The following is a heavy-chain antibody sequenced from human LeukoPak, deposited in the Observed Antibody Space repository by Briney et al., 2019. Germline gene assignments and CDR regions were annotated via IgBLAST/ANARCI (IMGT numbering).Heavy chain of an antibody. J-gene: IGHJ6*02. CDR3: ARDRWVTTNYYYGMDV. CDR2: IIPILGIA. CDR1: GGSFRSST. D-gene: IGHD4-17*01. V-gene: IGHV1-69*04. Sequence: ASVKVSCKASGGSFRSSTFAWVRQAPGRGLEWMGRIIPILGIANYAQKFQGRVTTTADKSTSTAYMELSSLRSEDTAVYYCARDRWVTTNYYYGMDVWGQGTTVTVSS.